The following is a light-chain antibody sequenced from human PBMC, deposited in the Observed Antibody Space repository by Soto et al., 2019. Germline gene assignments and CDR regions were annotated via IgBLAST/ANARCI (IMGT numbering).Light chain of an antibody. Sequence: QSALTQPASVSGSPGRSVTISCTGTSSDVGDFNYVSWYQHLPGRAPKLIIYDVTNRPSGISYRFSASKSGRTASLTISGLQAEDEAYYSCSSYSSSTTHVVFGGGTKLTVL. J-gene: IGLJ2*01. CDR2: DVT. CDR3: SSYSSSTTHVV. CDR1: SSDVGDFNY. V-gene: IGLV2-14*03.